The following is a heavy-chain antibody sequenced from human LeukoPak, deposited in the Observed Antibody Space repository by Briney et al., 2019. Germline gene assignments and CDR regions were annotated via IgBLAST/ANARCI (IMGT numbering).Heavy chain of an antibody. Sequence: GGSLRLSCAASGFTFSSYDMPWVRQATGKGLEWVSAIGTAGDTYYPGSVKGRFTISRENAKNSLYLQMNSLRAGDTAVYYCAREQYQLPDSFMDVWGQGTTVTVSS. J-gene: IGHJ6*02. CDR2: IGTAGDT. D-gene: IGHD2-2*01. V-gene: IGHV3-13*01. CDR3: AREQYQLPDSFMDV. CDR1: GFTFSSYD.